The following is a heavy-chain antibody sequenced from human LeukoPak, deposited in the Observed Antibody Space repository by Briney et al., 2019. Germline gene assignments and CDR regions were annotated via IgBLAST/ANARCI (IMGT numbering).Heavy chain of an antibody. CDR3: AKTYSSSWYEGGYYFDY. CDR1: GGAFSSYA. D-gene: IGHD6-13*01. V-gene: IGHV1-69*13. J-gene: IGHJ4*02. CDR2: IIPIFGTA. Sequence: SVKVSCKASGGAFSSYAISWVRQAPGQGLEWMGGIIPIFGTANYAQKFQGRVTITADESTSTAYMELSSLRSEDTAVYYCAKTYSSSWYEGGYYFDYWGQGTLVTVSS.